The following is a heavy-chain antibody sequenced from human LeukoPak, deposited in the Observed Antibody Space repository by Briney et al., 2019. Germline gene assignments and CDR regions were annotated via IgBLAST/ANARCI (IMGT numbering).Heavy chain of an antibody. J-gene: IGHJ4*02. V-gene: IGHV3-21*01. D-gene: IGHD6-19*01. CDR1: GFTFSSYS. Sequence: GGSLRLSRAASGFTFSSYSMNWVRQAPGKGLEWVSSISSSSSYIYYADSVKGRFTISRDNAKDSLYLQMNSLRAEDTAVYYCARDRAVAGTFDYWGQGTLVTVSS. CDR3: ARDRAVAGTFDY. CDR2: ISSSSSYI.